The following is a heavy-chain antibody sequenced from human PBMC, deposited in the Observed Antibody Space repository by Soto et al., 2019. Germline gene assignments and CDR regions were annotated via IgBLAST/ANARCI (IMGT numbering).Heavy chain of an antibody. V-gene: IGHV3-11*05. CDR2: ISSSSDYT. D-gene: IGHD3-22*01. CDR1: GFTFSDYY. J-gene: IGHJ4*02. Sequence: QVQLVESGGGLVKPEGSLRLSCAASGFTFSDYYMSWIRQAPGKGLEWISYISSSSDYTNYADSVKGRFTISRDNAKNSLYLQMNSLRAEDTAVYYCAREDYYDGSGYYSYWGQGTLVSVSS. CDR3: AREDYYDGSGYYSY.